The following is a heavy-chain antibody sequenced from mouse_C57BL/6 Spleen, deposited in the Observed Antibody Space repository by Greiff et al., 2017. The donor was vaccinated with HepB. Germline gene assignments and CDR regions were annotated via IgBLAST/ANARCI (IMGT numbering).Heavy chain of an antibody. CDR3: VRWLLRGYYCDY. J-gene: IGHJ2*01. CDR2: INPNNGGT. CDR1: GYTFTDYN. V-gene: IGHV1-22*01. Sequence: EVQLQQSGPELVKPGASVKMSCKASGYTFTDYNMHWVKQSHGKSLEWIGYINPNNGGTSYNQKFKGKATLTVNKSSSTAYMELRSLTSEDSAVYYCVRWLLRGYYCDYWGQGTTLTVSS. D-gene: IGHD2-3*01.